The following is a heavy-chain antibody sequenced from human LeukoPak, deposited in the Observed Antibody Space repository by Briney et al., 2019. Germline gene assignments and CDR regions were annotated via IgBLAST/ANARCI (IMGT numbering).Heavy chain of an antibody. V-gene: IGHV4-59*01. Sequence: SETLSLTCTVSGGSISSYYWSWIRQPPGKGLEWIGYIYYSGSTNYNPSLKSRVTISVDTSKNQFSLKLSSVTAADTAVYYCASNSGSYHPPAYDIWGQGTMVTVSS. J-gene: IGHJ3*02. CDR1: GGSISSYY. D-gene: IGHD1-26*01. CDR3: ASNSGSYHPPAYDI. CDR2: IYYSGST.